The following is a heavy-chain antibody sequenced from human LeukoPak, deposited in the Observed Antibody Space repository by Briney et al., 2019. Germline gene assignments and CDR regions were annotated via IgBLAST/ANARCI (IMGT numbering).Heavy chain of an antibody. J-gene: IGHJ1*01. CDR3: ARSSTWYQGYFQL. D-gene: IGHD6-13*01. Sequence: SGTLSLTCTVSGGSISTYYWSWMRQPPGKGLEWIGYIFSSVSTNYSPSLKSRVTISVDTSKNQFSLKLSSVTAADTAVFYCARSSTWYQGYFQLWGQGTLVTVSS. V-gene: IGHV4-59*01. CDR2: IFSSVST. CDR1: GGSISTYY.